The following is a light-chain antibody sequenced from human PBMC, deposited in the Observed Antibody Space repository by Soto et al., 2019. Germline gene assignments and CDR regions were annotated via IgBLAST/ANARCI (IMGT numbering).Light chain of an antibody. CDR1: QSVSSN. J-gene: IGKJ1*01. V-gene: IGKV3-15*01. CDR3: XHYNNWPRT. CDR2: GAS. Sequence: EIVMTQSPATLSVSPGERATLSCRASQSVSSNLAWYQQKPGQAPRLLIYGASTRATGIPAMFSGSGSGTXXXLXXXXLQSXDFAXXXXXHYNNWPRTFGQGTKVEIK.